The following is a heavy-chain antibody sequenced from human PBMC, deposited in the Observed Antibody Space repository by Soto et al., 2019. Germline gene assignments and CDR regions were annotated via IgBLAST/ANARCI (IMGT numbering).Heavy chain of an antibody. Sequence: GESLKISCKGSGYSFTSYWISWVRQMPGKGLEWMGRIDPSDSYTNYSPSFQGHVTISADKSISTAYLQWSSLKASDTAMYYCARLMTTLTVGYYYVMEVWGKGTTVTVSS. V-gene: IGHV5-10-1*01. D-gene: IGHD4-17*01. CDR2: IDPSDSYT. CDR1: GYSFTSYW. CDR3: ARLMTTLTVGYYYVMEV. J-gene: IGHJ6*04.